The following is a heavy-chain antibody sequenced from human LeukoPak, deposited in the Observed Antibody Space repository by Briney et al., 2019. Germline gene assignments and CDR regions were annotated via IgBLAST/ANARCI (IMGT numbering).Heavy chain of an antibody. D-gene: IGHD3-3*01. J-gene: IGHJ5*02. CDR3: ARPGNRRITIFGVAPGWFDP. Sequence: SETLSLTCAVYGGSFSGYYWSWIRQPPGKGLEWIGEINHSGSTNYNPSLKSRVTISVVTSKNQFSLKLSSVTAADTAVYYCARPGNRRITIFGVAPGWFDPWGQGTLVTVSS. CDR2: INHSGST. CDR1: GGSFSGYY. V-gene: IGHV4-34*01.